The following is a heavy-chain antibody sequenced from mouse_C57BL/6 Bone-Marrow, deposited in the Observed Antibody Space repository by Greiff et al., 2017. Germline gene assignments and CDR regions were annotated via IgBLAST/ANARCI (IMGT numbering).Heavy chain of an antibody. CDR3: SRQVTTVLATKYFDV. CDR2: ISGGGGNT. J-gene: IGHJ1*03. D-gene: IGHD1-1*01. CDR1: GFTFSSYT. Sequence: DVKLQESGGGLVKPGGSLKLSCAASGFTFSSYTMSWVRQTPEKRLQWVAAISGGGGNTYYPDSVKGRFTISRDNDKNILYLQMGSLRSEDTALYYCSRQVTTVLATKYFDVWGTGTTVTVSS. V-gene: IGHV5-9*01.